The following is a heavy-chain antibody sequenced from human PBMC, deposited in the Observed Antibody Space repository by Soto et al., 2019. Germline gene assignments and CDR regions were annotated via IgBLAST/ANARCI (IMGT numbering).Heavy chain of an antibody. CDR3: TGPLYCSSTSCYASEYYFDY. D-gene: IGHD2-2*01. J-gene: IGHJ4*02. V-gene: IGHV3-15*01. CDR2: IKSKTDGGTT. CDR1: GFTFSNAW. Sequence: EVQLVESGGGLVKPGGSLRLSCAASGFTFSNAWMSWVRQAPGKGLEWVGRIKSKTDGGTTDYAAPVKGRFTISRDDSKHTLYLQMNSLKTEDTAVYYCTGPLYCSSTSCYASEYYFDYWGQGTLVTVSS.